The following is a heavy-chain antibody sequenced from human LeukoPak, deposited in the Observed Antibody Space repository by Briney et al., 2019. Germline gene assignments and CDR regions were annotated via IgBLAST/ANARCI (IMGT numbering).Heavy chain of an antibody. V-gene: IGHV3-23*01. J-gene: IGHJ3*02. Sequence: PGGSLRLSCTASGFTFNNYAMTWVRQAPGKGLEWVSAITGSGASTNYADSVKGRFTISRDNAKNSLYLQMNSLRAEDTAVYYCARDVAFDIWGQGTMVTVSS. CDR3: ARDVAFDI. CDR2: ITGSGAST. CDR1: GFTFNNYA.